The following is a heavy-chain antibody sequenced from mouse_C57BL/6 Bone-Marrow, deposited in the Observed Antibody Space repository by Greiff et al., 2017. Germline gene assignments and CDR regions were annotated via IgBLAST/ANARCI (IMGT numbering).Heavy chain of an antibody. CDR3: AILGVYYYAMDD. Sequence: QVQLKQPGAELVKPGASVKVSCKASGYTFPSYWMHWVKQRPGQGLEWIGRIHPSDSDTNYNQTFKGKATLTVAKSSSTAYMQLSSLTSEDSAVYYCAILGVYYYAMDDWGQGTSVTVSS. V-gene: IGHV1-74*01. J-gene: IGHJ4*01. CDR1: GYTFPSYW. CDR2: IHPSDSDT. D-gene: IGHD3-3*01.